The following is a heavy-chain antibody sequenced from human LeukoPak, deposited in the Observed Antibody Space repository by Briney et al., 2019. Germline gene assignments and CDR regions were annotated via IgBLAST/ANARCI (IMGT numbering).Heavy chain of an antibody. Sequence: PGGSLRLSCAASGFTFSSYEMNWVRQAPGKGLEWVSHISSSGSTIYYADSVKGRFTISRDNAKNSLYLQMNSLRAEDTAVYYCARDRYDFWSGYSLNWFDPWGQGTLVTVSS. CDR1: GFTFSSYE. D-gene: IGHD3-3*01. J-gene: IGHJ5*02. CDR2: ISSSGSTI. CDR3: ARDRYDFWSGYSLNWFDP. V-gene: IGHV3-48*03.